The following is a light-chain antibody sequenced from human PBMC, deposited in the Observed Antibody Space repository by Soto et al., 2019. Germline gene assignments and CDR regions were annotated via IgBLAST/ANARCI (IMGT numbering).Light chain of an antibody. J-gene: IGLJ3*02. V-gene: IGLV1-51*01. CDR1: RFNIGNTY. CDR3: GTWESNQGV. CDR2: DNN. Sequence: QSVLTQPPSVSAAPGQNVTISCSGSRFNIGNTYVSWYQQVPGTAPRLLIYDNNKRPSGIPDRFTGSKSGTSATLAITGLQTGDEADYYCGTWESNQGVFGGGTKLTVL.